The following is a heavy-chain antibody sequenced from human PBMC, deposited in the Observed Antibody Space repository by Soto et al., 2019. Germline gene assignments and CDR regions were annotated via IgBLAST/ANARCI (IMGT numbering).Heavy chain of an antibody. CDR2: IDWADDK. V-gene: IGHV2-70*01. J-gene: IGHJ4*02. D-gene: IGHD5-18*01. CDR3: SRAVGGFTYGYPDY. Sequence: SGPTLVNPTQTLTLTCTFSGFSLSTTGLCVSWIRQPPGKALEWLALIDWADDKYYSTSLKTRLTISKDTSKNQVVLTMTNVEPVDTATYFCSRAVGGFTYGYPDYWGQGTLVTVSA. CDR1: GFSLSTTGLC.